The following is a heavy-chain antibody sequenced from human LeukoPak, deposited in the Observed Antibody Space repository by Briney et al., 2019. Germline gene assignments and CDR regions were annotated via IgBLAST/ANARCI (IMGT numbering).Heavy chain of an antibody. D-gene: IGHD6-6*01. J-gene: IGHJ6*03. CDR2: IRYDGSEK. CDR3: ARENRNSSSPLRTKMGYYYYYYMDV. CDR1: GFTFNNYW. V-gene: IGHV3-7*01. Sequence: GGSLRLSCEASGFTFNNYWMSWVRQASGKGLEWVANIRYDGSEKYYVDSVKGRFTISRDNTKNSLYLQMNSLRAEDTAVYYCARENRNSSSPLRTKMGYYYYYYMDVWGKGTTVTVSS.